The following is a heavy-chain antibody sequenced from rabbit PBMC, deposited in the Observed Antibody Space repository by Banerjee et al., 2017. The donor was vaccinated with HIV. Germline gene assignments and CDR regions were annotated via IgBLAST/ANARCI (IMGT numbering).Heavy chain of an antibody. Sequence: QEQLVESGGGLVQPEGSLTLTCTASGFSFSSGYFMCWVRQAPGKGLEWIGCSYDGSTGLTYYASWAKGRFTVSKTSSTTVTLQMTSLTAADTATYFCARDWLWWYDYVFNLWGQGTLVTVS. CDR3: ARDWLWWYDYVFNL. D-gene: IGHD4-2*01. J-gene: IGHJ4*01. V-gene: IGHV1S45*01. CDR1: GFSFSSGYF. CDR2: SYDGSTGLT.